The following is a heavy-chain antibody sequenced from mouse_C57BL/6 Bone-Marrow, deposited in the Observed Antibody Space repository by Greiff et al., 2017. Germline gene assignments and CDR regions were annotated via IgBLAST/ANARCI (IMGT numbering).Heavy chain of an antibody. Sequence: VQLVESGAELVRPGASVKLSCKASGYTFTDYYINWVKPRPGQGLEWIARIYPGSGNTYYNEKFKGKATLTAEKSSSTAYMQLSSLTSEDAAVYFCARFPFAYWGQGTLVTVSA. J-gene: IGHJ3*01. V-gene: IGHV1-76*01. CDR2: IYPGSGNT. CDR3: ARFPFAY. CDR1: GYTFTDYY.